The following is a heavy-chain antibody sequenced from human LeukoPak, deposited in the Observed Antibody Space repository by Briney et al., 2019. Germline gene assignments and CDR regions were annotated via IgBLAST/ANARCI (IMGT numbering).Heavy chain of an antibody. CDR2: ISYDGSNK. V-gene: IGHV3-30-3*01. CDR3: ARVSYCTNGVCYPDYYYGMDV. Sequence: GGSLRLSCAASGFTFSSYAMHWVRPAPGKGLEWVAVISYDGSNKYYADSVKGRFTISRDNSKNTLYLQMNSLRAEDTAVYYCARVSYCTNGVCYPDYYYGMDVWGQGTTVTVSS. CDR1: GFTFSSYA. D-gene: IGHD2-8*01. J-gene: IGHJ6*02.